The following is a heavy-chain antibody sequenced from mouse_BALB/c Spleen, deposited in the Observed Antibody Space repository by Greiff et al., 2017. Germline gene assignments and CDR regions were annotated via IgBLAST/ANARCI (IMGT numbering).Heavy chain of an antibody. CDR1: GFNIKDTY. J-gene: IGHJ3*01. D-gene: IGHD2-2*01. CDR3: ARDGYDAWFAY. V-gene: IGHV14-3*02. Sequence: EVQRVESGAELVKPGASVKLSCTASGFNIKDTYMHWVKQRPEQGLEWIGRIDPANGNTKYDPKFQGKATITADTSSNTAYLQLSSLTSEDTAVYYCARDGYDAWFAYWGQGTLVTVSA. CDR2: IDPANGNT.